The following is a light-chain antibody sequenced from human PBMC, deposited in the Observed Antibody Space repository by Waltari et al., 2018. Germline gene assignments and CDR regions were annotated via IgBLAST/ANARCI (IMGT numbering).Light chain of an antibody. CDR3: QQYKSLPWT. J-gene: IGKJ1*01. Sequence: DIQMTQSPSTLSASVGDRVTISCRASQSITRWLAWYQQKPGEPPKSLIYKAATLESAVPSRFGVSGSGTEYTLSLSSLQTDDCATYYCQQYKSLPWTFGEGTKVEIK. CDR1: QSITRW. V-gene: IGKV1-5*03. CDR2: KAA.